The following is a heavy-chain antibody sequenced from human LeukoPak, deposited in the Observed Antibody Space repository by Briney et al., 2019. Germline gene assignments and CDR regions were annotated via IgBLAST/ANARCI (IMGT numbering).Heavy chain of an antibody. CDR1: GFTFTNYW. CDR3: TRPLIITAGRGFDS. CDR2: ISSDGSFT. Sequence: GGSLRLSCAASGFTFTNYWIHWVRQAPGKGLVWVSHISSDGSFTDYADSVRGRFTISRDNAKSTVYLQINSPRGDDTAIYYCTRPLIITAGRGFDSWGQGTLVTVSS. J-gene: IGHJ4*02. V-gene: IGHV3-74*01. D-gene: IGHD3-10*01.